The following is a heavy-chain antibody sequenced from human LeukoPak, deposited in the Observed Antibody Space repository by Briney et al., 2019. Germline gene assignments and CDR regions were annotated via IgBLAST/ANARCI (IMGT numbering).Heavy chain of an antibody. J-gene: IGHJ6*04. CDR1: GDSISSKY. V-gene: IGHV4-59*08. CDR2: VHYTGYT. D-gene: IGHD3-9*01. Sequence: PSETLSLTCTVSGDSISSKYWTWVRQPPGKGLEYIGYVHYTGYTDYNPSLESRLTISIDTSRNQFSLKLSSVTAADTAVYYCARLMPMVLIGQRYFYHPLDVWGKGTTVTVSS. CDR3: ARLMPMVLIGQRYFYHPLDV.